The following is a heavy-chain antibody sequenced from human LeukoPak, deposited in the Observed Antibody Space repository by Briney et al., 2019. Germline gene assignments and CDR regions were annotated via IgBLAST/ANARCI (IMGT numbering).Heavy chain of an antibody. CDR3: ARLWGSVSGYFDY. CDR1: GYTFSRHG. D-gene: IGHD2-21*01. V-gene: IGHV3-33*01. Sequence: WGSQRLSCAVSGYTFSRHGMHWVRQAPGKGLEWVAAIWYDGSDKYYADSVKGRFTISRDNSKNMLYLQMDSLRAEDTALYYCARLWGSVSGYFDYWGQGTLVTVSS. J-gene: IGHJ4*02. CDR2: IWYDGSDK.